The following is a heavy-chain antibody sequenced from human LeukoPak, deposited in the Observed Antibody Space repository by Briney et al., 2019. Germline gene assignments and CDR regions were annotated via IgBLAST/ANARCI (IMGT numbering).Heavy chain of an antibody. Sequence: GGSLRLSCAASGFTFSSYWMNWARQAPGKGLEWVASINHNGNVNYYVDSVKGRFTISRDNAKNSLYLQMSNLRAEDTAVYFCGKGGGFGVWGQGATVTVSS. V-gene: IGHV3-7*03. CDR2: INHNGNVN. J-gene: IGHJ6*02. CDR3: GKGGGFGV. CDR1: GFTFSSYW. D-gene: IGHD2-15*01.